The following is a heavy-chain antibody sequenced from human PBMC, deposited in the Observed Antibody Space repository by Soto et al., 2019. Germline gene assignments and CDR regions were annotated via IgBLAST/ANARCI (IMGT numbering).Heavy chain of an antibody. Sequence: KSSETLSLTCTVSGGSISSGGYYWSWIRQHPGKGLEWIGYIYYSGSTYYNPSLKSRVTISVDTSKNQFSLKLSSVTAADTAVYYCARDSGPPPGDYGMDVWGQGTTVTVS. CDR1: GGSISSGGYY. CDR2: IYYSGST. D-gene: IGHD1-26*01. V-gene: IGHV4-31*03. J-gene: IGHJ6*02. CDR3: ARDSGPPPGDYGMDV.